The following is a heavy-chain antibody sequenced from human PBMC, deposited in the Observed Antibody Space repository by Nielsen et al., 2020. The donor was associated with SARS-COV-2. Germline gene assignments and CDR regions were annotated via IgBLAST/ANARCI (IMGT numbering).Heavy chain of an antibody. CDR2: IKQDGSEK. V-gene: IGHV3-7*02. CDR1: GFTFSSYW. Sequence: GESLKISCAASGFTFSSYWMSWVRQAPGKGLEWVANIKQDGSEKYYVDSVKGRFTISRDNAKNSLYLQMNSLRAEDTAVYYCARAVSDSSGYYWYYYYYYGMDVWGQGTTVTVSS. CDR3: ARAVSDSSGYYWYYYYYYGMDV. D-gene: IGHD3-22*01. J-gene: IGHJ6*02.